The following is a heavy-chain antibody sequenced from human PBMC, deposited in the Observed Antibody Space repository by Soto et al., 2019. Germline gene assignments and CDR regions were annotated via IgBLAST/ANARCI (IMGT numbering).Heavy chain of an antibody. V-gene: IGHV4-59*01. CDR1: GGSIISDY. D-gene: IGHD1-26*01. J-gene: IGHJ4*02. Sequence: SETLSLTCTVSGGSIISDYWSWIRQPPGKGLEWIGYMSYSGSTNYNPSLKSLVTISVDTSKNQFSLKLSAVTAADTAVYYCARVLSGSSLFDYWGQGTLVTVSS. CDR2: MSYSGST. CDR3: ARVLSGSSLFDY.